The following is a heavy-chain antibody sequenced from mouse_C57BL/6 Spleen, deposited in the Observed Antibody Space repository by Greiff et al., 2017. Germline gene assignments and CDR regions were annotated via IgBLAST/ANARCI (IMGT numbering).Heavy chain of an antibody. Sequence: QVQLKESGAELVRPGPSVKLSCKASGYTFTSYWMPWLKQRPGQALKWIGVIDPSDSYTNYNQKFKGKATLTVDTSSSTAYMQLSSLTSEDSAVYYCARQSIYDGSLAYWGQGTLVTVSA. J-gene: IGHJ3*01. D-gene: IGHD2-3*01. CDR3: ARQSIYDGSLAY. CDR2: IDPSDSYT. CDR1: GYTFTSYW. V-gene: IGHV1-59*01.